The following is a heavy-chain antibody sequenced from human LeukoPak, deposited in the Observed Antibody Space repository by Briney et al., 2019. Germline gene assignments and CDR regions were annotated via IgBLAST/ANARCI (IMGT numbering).Heavy chain of an antibody. CDR3: VRLFGGVTSFDY. CDR2: INQDGSAE. D-gene: IGHD2-21*02. J-gene: IGHJ4*02. CDR1: GFTFSTYS. V-gene: IGHV3-7*01. Sequence: GRSLRLSCAASGFTFSTYSMSWFRQAPGKGLDWVASINQDGSAEYYVDSVRGRFTISRDNAKNSLYLQVNSLRVDDTAVYYCVRLFGGVTSFDYWGQGTLVTVSS.